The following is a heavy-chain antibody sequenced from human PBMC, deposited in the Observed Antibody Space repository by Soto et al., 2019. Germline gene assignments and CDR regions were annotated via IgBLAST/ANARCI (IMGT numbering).Heavy chain of an antibody. D-gene: IGHD5-12*01. Sequence: QVQLVQSGAEVRQPASSVKVSCKTSGGTFSSYAINWVRQAPGQGLEWMGGIVPIVGTTTYAQKFQGRVTITADEATSTAYMQLSRLRSDDTAVYYCVRVVAIPGYPDHWGQGTLVTVSS. CDR1: GGTFSSYA. J-gene: IGHJ4*02. V-gene: IGHV1-69*12. CDR3: VRVVAIPGYPDH. CDR2: IVPIVGTT.